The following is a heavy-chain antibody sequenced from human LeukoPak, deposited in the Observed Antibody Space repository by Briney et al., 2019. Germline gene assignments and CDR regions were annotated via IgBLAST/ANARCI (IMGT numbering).Heavy chain of an antibody. CDR3: AKDLTPTMVRGVMNY. Sequence: GGSLRLSCAASGFTFSSYGMHWVRQAPGKGLEWVAFIRYDGSNKYYADSVKGRFTISRDNSKNTLCLQMNSLRAEDTAVYYCAKDLTPTMVRGVMNYWGQGTLVTVSS. D-gene: IGHD3-10*01. CDR2: IRYDGSNK. CDR1: GFTFSSYG. V-gene: IGHV3-30*02. J-gene: IGHJ4*02.